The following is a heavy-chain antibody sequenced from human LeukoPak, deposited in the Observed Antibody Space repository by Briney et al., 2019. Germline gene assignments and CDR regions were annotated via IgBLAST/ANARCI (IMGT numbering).Heavy chain of an antibody. CDR2: IYYSGST. CDR3: ARGTMVRGVIGAFDI. V-gene: IGHV4-39*01. CDR1: GGSISSSSYY. Sequence: SGTLSLTCTVSGGSISSSSYYWGWIRQPPGKGLEWIGSIYYSGSTYYNPSLKSRVTISVDTSKHQFSLKLSSVTAADTAVYYCARGTMVRGVIGAFDIWGQGTMVTVSS. J-gene: IGHJ3*02. D-gene: IGHD3-10*01.